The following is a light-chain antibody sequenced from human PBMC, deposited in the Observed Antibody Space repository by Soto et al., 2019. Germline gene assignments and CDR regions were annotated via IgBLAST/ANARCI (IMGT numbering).Light chain of an antibody. CDR1: QSVSSN. J-gene: IGKJ2*01. CDR3: QQSDTWPPA. V-gene: IGKV3-15*01. CDR2: GAS. Sequence: EVLMTQSPATLSVSPGERATLSCRASQSVSSNLAWYQQKPGQAPRLLIYGASTRDPGIPDRFSGSGSGTEFTITISSLQSEDLAVFFCQQSDTWPPAFGQGTKVEIK.